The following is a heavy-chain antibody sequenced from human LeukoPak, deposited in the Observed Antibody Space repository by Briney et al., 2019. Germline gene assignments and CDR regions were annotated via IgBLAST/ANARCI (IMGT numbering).Heavy chain of an antibody. CDR3: ARGGIQVSGIDEFDY. D-gene: IGHD6-19*01. CDR2: IGIRGDT. J-gene: IGHJ4*02. CDR1: EFTFIDYD. V-gene: IGHV3-13*01. Sequence: GGSLRLSCAASEFTFIDYDMPWVRQVIGKGLEWVSAIGIRGDTHYSGSVKGRFTISRENAESSLYLQMNSLRAEDTAVYYCARGGIQVSGIDEFDYWGQGTLVTVSS.